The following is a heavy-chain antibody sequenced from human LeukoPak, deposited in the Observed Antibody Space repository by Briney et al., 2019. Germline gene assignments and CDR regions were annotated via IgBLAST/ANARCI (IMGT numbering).Heavy chain of an antibody. CDR2: INQAGTEK. CDR1: GFIFSDYW. D-gene: IGHD5-12*01. V-gene: IGHV3-7*02. J-gene: IGHJ4*02. Sequence: PGGSLRLSCAASGFIFSDYWMSWVRQAPGKGLEWVANINQAGTEKYYVDSVKGRFTISRDSAENSLYLQTNSLRAEGTAVYYCARTDVVARSFDYWGQGTLVTVSS. CDR3: ARTDVVARSFDY.